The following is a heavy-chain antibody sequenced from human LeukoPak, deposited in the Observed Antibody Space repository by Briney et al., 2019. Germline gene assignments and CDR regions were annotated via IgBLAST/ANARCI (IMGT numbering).Heavy chain of an antibody. CDR3: ARDYYDSSGYCEFDY. Sequence: GGSLRLSCAASGFTFSSYAMTWVRQAPGKGLEWVSSISSSSSYIYYADSVKGRFTISRDNAKNSLYLQMNSLRAEDTAVYYCARDYYDSSGYCEFDYWGQGTLVTVSS. CDR2: ISSSSSYI. V-gene: IGHV3-21*01. D-gene: IGHD3-22*01. CDR1: GFTFSSYA. J-gene: IGHJ4*02.